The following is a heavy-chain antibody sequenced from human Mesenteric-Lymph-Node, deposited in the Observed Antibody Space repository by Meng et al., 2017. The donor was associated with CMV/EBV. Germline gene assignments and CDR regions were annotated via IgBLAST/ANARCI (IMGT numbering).Heavy chain of an antibody. CDR2: IYSGGST. D-gene: IGHD3-10*01. CDR3: ARYGSGSLSLDY. CDR1: GFTAGYYA. Sequence: GESLKISCAVSGFTAGYYAMSWARQAPGKGLEWVSVIYSGGSTYYADSVKGRFTISRDNSKNTLYLQMNSLRAEDTAVYYCARYGSGSLSLDYWGQGTLVTVSS. V-gene: IGHV3-53*01. J-gene: IGHJ4*02.